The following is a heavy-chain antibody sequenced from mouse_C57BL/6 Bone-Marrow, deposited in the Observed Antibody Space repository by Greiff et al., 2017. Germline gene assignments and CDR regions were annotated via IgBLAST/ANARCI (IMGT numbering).Heavy chain of an antibody. CDR3: ARGHYGSSY. CDR1: GYAFSSSW. Sequence: QVQLKESGPELVKPGASVKISCKASGYAFSSSWMNWVKQRPGKGLEWIGRIYPGDGDTNYNGKFKGKATLTADNSSSTAYMQLSSLTSEDSAVYFCARGHYGSSYWGQGTTLTVSS. D-gene: IGHD1-1*01. CDR2: IYPGDGDT. V-gene: IGHV1-82*01. J-gene: IGHJ2*01.